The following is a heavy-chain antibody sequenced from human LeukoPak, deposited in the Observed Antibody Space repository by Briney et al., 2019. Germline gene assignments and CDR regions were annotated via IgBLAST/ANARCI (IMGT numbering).Heavy chain of an antibody. J-gene: IGHJ6*02. CDR2: IYSGGST. Sequence: GGSLRLSCAASGFTFSSYAMSWVRQAPGKGLERGSVIYSGGSTYYADSVKGRFTISRDNSKNTLYLQMNSLRAEDTAVYYCARGVPHYYYGMDVWGQGTTVTVSS. V-gene: IGHV3-66*01. CDR1: GFTFSSYA. CDR3: ARGVPHYYYGMDV.